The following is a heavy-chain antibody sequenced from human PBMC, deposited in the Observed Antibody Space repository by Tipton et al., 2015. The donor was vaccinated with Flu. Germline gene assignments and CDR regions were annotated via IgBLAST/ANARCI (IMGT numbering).Heavy chain of an antibody. J-gene: IGHJ1*01. CDR2: IWYDGSNK. Sequence: SLRLSCAASGFTFSSYGMHWVRQAPGKGLEWVAVIWYDGSNKYYADSVKGRFTISRDSSKNTLYLQMNSLRAEDTAVYYCASEGNYDSSGYYLYFQHWGQGTLVTVSS. V-gene: IGHV3-33*01. CDR3: ASEGNYDSSGYYLYFQH. CDR1: GFTFSSYG. D-gene: IGHD3-22*01.